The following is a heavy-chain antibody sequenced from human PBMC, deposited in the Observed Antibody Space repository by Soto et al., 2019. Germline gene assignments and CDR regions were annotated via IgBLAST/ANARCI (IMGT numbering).Heavy chain of an antibody. CDR1: GFTFSSYS. CDR3: AREGITKGLNYFDS. D-gene: IGHD1-20*01. V-gene: IGHV3-48*01. Sequence: EVQLVESGGGLVQPGGSLRLSCAASGFTFSSYSMNWVRQAPGKGLEWVSYISSSSSTIYYADSVKGRFTISRDNAKNSLYLQMNSLRAEDTAVYYCAREGITKGLNYFDSWGQGTLVTVSS. CDR2: ISSSSSTI. J-gene: IGHJ4*02.